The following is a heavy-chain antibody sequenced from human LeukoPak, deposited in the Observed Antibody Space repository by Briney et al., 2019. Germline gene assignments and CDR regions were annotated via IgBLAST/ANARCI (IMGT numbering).Heavy chain of an antibody. CDR3: ARGRYCSADICSGGDAFDI. Sequence: PSETLSLTCTVSGGSINNYYWSWIRQPAGKGLEWIGRIYTRGSTNCNPSLKSRVTMSVDTSKNQFSLKLSSVTAADTAVYYCARGRYCSADICSGGDAFDIWGQGTMVSVSS. CDR2: IYTRGST. J-gene: IGHJ3*02. D-gene: IGHD2-15*01. V-gene: IGHV4-4*07. CDR1: GGSINNYY.